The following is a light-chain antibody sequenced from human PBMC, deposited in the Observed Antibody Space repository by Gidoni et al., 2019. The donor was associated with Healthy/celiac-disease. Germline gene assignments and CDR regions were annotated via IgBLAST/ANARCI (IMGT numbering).Light chain of an antibody. CDR3: QQSYSTPPRT. J-gene: IGKJ4*01. CDR1: QSISSY. V-gene: IGKV1-39*01. CDR2: AAS. Sequence: DIQMTQSPSSLSASVGDRVTITCRASQSISSYLNWYQQKPGKAPKLLIYAASSLQSGVPSRFSGSGSGTDVTLTISSLQPEDVATYYCQQSYSTPPRTFXGXTKVEIK.